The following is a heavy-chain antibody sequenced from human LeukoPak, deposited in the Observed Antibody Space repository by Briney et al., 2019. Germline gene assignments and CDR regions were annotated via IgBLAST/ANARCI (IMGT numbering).Heavy chain of an antibody. CDR2: IIPIFGTA. V-gene: IGHV1-69*05. J-gene: IGHJ3*02. CDR3: ARDLGSEAAADSVGVAFDI. CDR1: GGTFSSYA. D-gene: IGHD6-13*01. Sequence: SVKVSCKASGGTFSSYAISWVRQAPGQGLEWMGGIIPIFGTANYAQKFQGRVTITTDESTSTAYMELSSLRSEDTAVYYCARDLGSEAAADSVGVAFDIWGQGTMVTVSS.